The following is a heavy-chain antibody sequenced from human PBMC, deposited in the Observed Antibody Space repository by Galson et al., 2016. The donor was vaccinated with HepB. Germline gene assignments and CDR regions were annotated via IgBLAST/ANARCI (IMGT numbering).Heavy chain of an antibody. V-gene: IGHV3-30*04. Sequence: SLRLSCAASGFTFSNYAMHWVRQAPGKGLEWVAVISYDGSNEYSAKSVKGRFTISRDNSKSTLYLQMKSLRAADTAVYYCARHNSLAFPRGFINRGFPDYWGQGTLVTVSS. J-gene: IGHJ4*02. CDR2: ISYDGSNE. CDR3: ARHNSLAFPRGFINRGFPDY. CDR1: GFTFSNYA. D-gene: IGHD3-10*01.